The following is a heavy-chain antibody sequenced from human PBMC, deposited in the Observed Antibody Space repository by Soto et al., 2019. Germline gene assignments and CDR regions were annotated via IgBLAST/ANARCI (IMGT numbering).Heavy chain of an antibody. CDR2: IGAARDP. J-gene: IGHJ6*02. D-gene: IGHD2-2*02. Sequence: PGGSLRLSCATSGFTFSNFDMHWVRQVPGKGLEWVSAIGAARDPYYLGSVKGRFTISRENAKNSVYLQMNDLRAGDSAVYYCARAYTGRLPRRADYYCAMDVWGQGTTVTVSS. V-gene: IGHV3-13*05. CDR1: GFTFSNFD. CDR3: ARAYTGRLPRRADYYCAMDV.